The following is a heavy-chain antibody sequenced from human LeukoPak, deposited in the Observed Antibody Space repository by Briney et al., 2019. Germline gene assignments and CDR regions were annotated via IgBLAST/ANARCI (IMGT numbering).Heavy chain of an antibody. V-gene: IGHV3-74*03. CDR1: GFAFSSYW. D-gene: IGHD1-26*01. Sequence: GGSLRLSCEGSGFAFSSYWMHWVRQAPGKGPVWVSRINSEGNTITYADSVKGRFTISRDNAKNSLYLQMNSLRAEDTAVYYCARDIGDYYYGMDVWGQGTTVTVSS. CDR2: INSEGNTI. CDR3: ARDIGDYYYGMDV. J-gene: IGHJ6*02.